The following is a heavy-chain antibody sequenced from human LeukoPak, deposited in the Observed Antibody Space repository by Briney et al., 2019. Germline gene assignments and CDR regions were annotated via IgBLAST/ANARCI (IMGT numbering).Heavy chain of an antibody. Sequence: GGSLRLSCAASGFTFSDFWRGWAGQAPGKGLEWVANINQGGSESYYVDSVKGRFTISRDNAKKSLFLQMNSLRAEDTAVYYCTKGRSNHYWGQGTLVTVST. CDR1: GFTFSDFW. V-gene: IGHV3-7*01. J-gene: IGHJ4*02. CDR3: TKGRSNHY. CDR2: INQGGSES. D-gene: IGHD4-11*01.